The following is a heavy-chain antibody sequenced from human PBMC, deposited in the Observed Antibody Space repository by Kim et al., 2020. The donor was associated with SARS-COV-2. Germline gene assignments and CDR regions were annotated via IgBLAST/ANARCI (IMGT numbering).Heavy chain of an antibody. CDR1: GFTFSSYA. J-gene: IGHJ3*02. D-gene: IGHD3-22*01. Sequence: GGSLRLSCAASGFTFSSYAMHWVRQAPGYGLEYVSAISSNGGSTYYANSVKGRFTISRDNSKNTLYFKMGSMRAEDMAVYYCAREDTYYDSSGYYFADTFDMRGRGTMVTGSS. V-gene: IGHV3-64*01. CDR2: ISSNGGST. CDR3: AREDTYYDSSGYYFADTFDM.